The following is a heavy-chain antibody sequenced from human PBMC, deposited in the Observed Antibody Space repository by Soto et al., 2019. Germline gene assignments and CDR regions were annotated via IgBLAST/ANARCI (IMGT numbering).Heavy chain of an antibody. V-gene: IGHV3-74*01. D-gene: IGHD1-26*01. J-gene: IGHJ4*02. CDR3: VSDHIGLGIDY. Sequence: EVQLVESGGGSVQPGRSLRLSCAASGFTFSNYWMHWVRQAPGRGLVWVSHIDSDGSTTTYADSVEGRFTISRDNAKNTLSQQMNSLRAEDTAVYYCVSDHIGLGIDYWGLGTLVTVSS. CDR2: IDSDGSTT. CDR1: GFTFSNYW.